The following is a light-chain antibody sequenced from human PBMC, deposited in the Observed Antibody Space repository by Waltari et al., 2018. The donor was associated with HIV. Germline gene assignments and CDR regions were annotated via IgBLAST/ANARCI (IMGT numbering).Light chain of an antibody. CDR3: QQYGSSPWT. V-gene: IGKV3-20*01. J-gene: IGKJ1*01. CDR2: GAS. Sequence: CRASQSVSSTYLAWYQQHPCQAPRLLIYGASSTATGLPDRFSGSWSGTDFTLTISRLAPEYFAVYYCQQYGSSPWTFGQGTKVEIK. CDR1: QSVSSTY.